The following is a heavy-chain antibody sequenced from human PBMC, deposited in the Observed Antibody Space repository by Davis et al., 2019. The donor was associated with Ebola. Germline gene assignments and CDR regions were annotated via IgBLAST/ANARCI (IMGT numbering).Heavy chain of an antibody. J-gene: IGHJ5*02. CDR1: GGSISSSSYY. Sequence: SETLSLTCIVSGGSISSSSYYWAWIRQPPGKGLEWIGEIYHSGSTYYNPSLKSRVTISVDTSKNQFSLKLSSVTAADTAVYYCANLRLLEWSNWFDPWGQGTLVTVSS. CDR3: ANLRLLEWSNWFDP. D-gene: IGHD3-3*01. V-gene: IGHV4-39*01. CDR2: IYHSGST.